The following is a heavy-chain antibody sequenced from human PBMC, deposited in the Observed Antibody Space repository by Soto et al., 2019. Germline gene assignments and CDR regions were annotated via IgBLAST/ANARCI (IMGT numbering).Heavy chain of an antibody. CDR1: GYNFINNW. Sequence: VESLKISCKGSGYNFINNWISCLLQMPGKGLEWMGRIDLSDSYTNYSPSFQGHVTISADRSISTAYVQWSSLKASDTAMYYCARQSRFYYGMDVWGQGTTVTVSS. CDR2: IDLSDSYT. V-gene: IGHV5-10-1*01. J-gene: IGHJ6*02. CDR3: ARQSRFYYGMDV.